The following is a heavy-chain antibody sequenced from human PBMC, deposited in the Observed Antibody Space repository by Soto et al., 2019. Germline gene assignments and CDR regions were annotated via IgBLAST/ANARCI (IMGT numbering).Heavy chain of an antibody. J-gene: IGHJ4*02. D-gene: IGHD6-13*01. Sequence: EVQLLESGGGLVQPGGSLRLSCAASGFTFSRYAMSWVRQAPGKGLEWVSAITSSGGSTFYADSVKGRFTISRDNSINRRYLQMNGLRAEDTAVYYCASSNRGSSRWYDDSWGQGTQVAVSS. CDR3: ASSNRGSSRWYDDS. CDR1: GFTFSRYA. V-gene: IGHV3-23*01. CDR2: ITSSGGST.